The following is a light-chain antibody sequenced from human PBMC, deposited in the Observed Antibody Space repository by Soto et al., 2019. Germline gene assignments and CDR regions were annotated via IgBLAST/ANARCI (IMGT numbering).Light chain of an antibody. V-gene: IGKV1-16*01. J-gene: IGKJ1*01. CDR1: HPININ. CDR3: QHYSLYSPWT. CDR2: DAT. Sequence: DMHMSQSPSSLSASLGDRVTITSRASHPININLVWFQQKPGKAPKSLIYDATHSQSGVPSRFSGSGSGTEFTLTISSLQPDDSATYYCQHYSLYSPWTFGQGTMVDIK.